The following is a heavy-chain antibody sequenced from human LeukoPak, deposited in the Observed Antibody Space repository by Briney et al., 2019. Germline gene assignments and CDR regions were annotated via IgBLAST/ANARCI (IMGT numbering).Heavy chain of an antibody. D-gene: IGHD1-1*01. V-gene: IGHV3-53*01. CDR1: GIAVTGNY. J-gene: IGHJ4*02. CDR3: AIAQSWDELFDS. CDR2: ISINTDT. Sequence: PGGSLTLPCAASGIAVTGNYMSWVRQPPGKGLEWVSFISINTDTFYADSVRGRFTISRDSSKNTLFLQMNSLRDEDSAVYYCAIAQSWDELFDSWGQGTLVTVSS.